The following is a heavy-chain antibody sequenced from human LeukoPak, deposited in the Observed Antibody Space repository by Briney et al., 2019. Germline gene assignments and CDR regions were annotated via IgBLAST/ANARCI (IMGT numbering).Heavy chain of an antibody. V-gene: IGHV1-46*01. J-gene: IGHJ6*02. Sequence: GASVKVSCKASGYTFTSYYMHWVRQAPGQGLEWMGIINPSGGSTSYAQKFQGRVTMTRDTSTSTVYMELSSLRSEDTAVYFCARDDRRYFDWRRYSYGMDVWGPGTSVTVSS. CDR3: ARDDRRYFDWRRYSYGMDV. CDR2: INPSGGST. CDR1: GYTFTSYY. D-gene: IGHD3-9*01.